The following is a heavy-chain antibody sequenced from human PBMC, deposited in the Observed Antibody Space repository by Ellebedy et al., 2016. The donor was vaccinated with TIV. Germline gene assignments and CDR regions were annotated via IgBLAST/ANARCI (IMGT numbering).Heavy chain of an antibody. D-gene: IGHD3-10*01. V-gene: IGHV4-59*08. CDR3: ARLRGSGTFAFDV. Sequence: SETLSLTCTVSGGSVNTYNWNWIRQSPGEGLVWIGYIYFSGNTNYNPSLDSRVSISIDTSQNHFSLRLNSVTAADTAVYYCARLRGSGTFAFDVWGQGAMVIVSS. CDR1: GGSVNTYN. CDR2: IYFSGNT. J-gene: IGHJ3*01.